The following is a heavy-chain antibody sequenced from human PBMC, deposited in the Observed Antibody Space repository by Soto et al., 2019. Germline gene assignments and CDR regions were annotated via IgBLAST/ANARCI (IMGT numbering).Heavy chain of an antibody. CDR1: GFTFRSYG. CDR2: IWYDGSNK. J-gene: IGHJ6*02. D-gene: IGHD4-4*01. V-gene: IGHV3-33*01. Sequence: QVQLVESGGGVVQPGRSLRLSCAASGFTFRSYGMHWVRQAPGKGLEWVAVIWYDGSNKYYADSVKGRFTISRDNSKNTLYLQMNGLRAEDTAVYYCARDQGTVTTFYYYYGMDVWGQGTTVTVSS. CDR3: ARDQGTVTTFYYYYGMDV.